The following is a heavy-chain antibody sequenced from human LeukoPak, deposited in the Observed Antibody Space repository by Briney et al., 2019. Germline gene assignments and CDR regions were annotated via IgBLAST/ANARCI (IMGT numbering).Heavy chain of an antibody. Sequence: SETLSLTCTVSGGSISSYYWGWLRQPPGKGLEYIGYTHYSGSTNYNPSLKSRVTISVDTSKNQFSLKLSSVTAADTAVYYCAREATAMVPRFDPWGQGTLVTVSS. CDR2: THYSGST. CDR1: GGSISSYY. V-gene: IGHV4-59*01. CDR3: AREATAMVPRFDP. D-gene: IGHD5-18*01. J-gene: IGHJ5*02.